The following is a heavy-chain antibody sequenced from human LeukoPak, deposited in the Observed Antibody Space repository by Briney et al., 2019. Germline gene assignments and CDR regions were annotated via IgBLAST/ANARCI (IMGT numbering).Heavy chain of an antibody. CDR2: IRYDGSNK. CDR3: AKASPGQWLVLFQH. CDR1: GFTFSNYG. V-gene: IGHV3-30*02. D-gene: IGHD6-19*01. Sequence: GGSLRLSCAASGFTFSNYGMHWVRQAPGKGLEWVAFIRYDGSNKYYADSVKGRFTISRDNSKNTLYLQMNSLRAEDTAVYYCAKASPGQWLVLFQHWGQGTLVTVSS. J-gene: IGHJ1*01.